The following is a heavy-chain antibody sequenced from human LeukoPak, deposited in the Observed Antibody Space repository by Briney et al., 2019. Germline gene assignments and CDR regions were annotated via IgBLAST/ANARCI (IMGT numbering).Heavy chain of an antibody. Sequence: GGSLRLSCAASGFTFSSYAMSWVRQAPGKGLEWVSAISGSGGSTYYADSVKGRFTISRDNSKSTLYLQMNSLRAEDTAVYYCAKPAGYYDILTGYLPFDYWGQGTLVTVSS. CDR2: ISGSGGST. D-gene: IGHD3-9*01. CDR3: AKPAGYYDILTGYLPFDY. V-gene: IGHV3-23*01. CDR1: GFTFSSYA. J-gene: IGHJ4*02.